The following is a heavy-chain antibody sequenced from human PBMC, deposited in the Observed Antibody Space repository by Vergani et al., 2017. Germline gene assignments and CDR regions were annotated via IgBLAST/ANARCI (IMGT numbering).Heavy chain of an antibody. V-gene: IGHV4-59*01. Sequence: QVQLQESGPGLVKPSETLSLTCTVSGGSISSYYWSWIRQPPGKGLEWIGYIYYSGSTNYNPSLKSRVTISVDTSKNQFSLKLSSVTAADTAVYYCARNPYCGGDCYSDAFDSWGQGTMVTGSS. CDR1: GGSISSYY. CDR2: IYYSGST. J-gene: IGHJ3*02. CDR3: ARNPYCGGDCYSDAFDS. D-gene: IGHD2-21*02.